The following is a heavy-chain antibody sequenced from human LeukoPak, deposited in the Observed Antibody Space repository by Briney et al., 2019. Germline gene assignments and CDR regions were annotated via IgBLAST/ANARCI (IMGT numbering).Heavy chain of an antibody. CDR2: IYYSGST. V-gene: IGHV4-61*08. CDR1: GGSISSGGYY. Sequence: PSQTLSLTCTVSGGSISSGGYYWSWIRQPPGKGLEWIGYIYYSGSTNYNPSLKSRVTISVDTSKNQFSLKLSSVTAADTAVYYCARVQEGWFDPWGQGTLVTVSS. J-gene: IGHJ5*02. CDR3: ARVQEGWFDP.